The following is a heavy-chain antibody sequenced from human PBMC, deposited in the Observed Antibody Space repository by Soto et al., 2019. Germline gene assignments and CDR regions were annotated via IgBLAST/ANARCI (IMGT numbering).Heavy chain of an antibody. CDR2: ISYDGSNK. CDR1: GFTFSSYA. V-gene: IGHV3-30-3*01. D-gene: IGHD2-2*01. CDR3: ARDMPGYCIRTSCPYNWFDP. J-gene: IGHJ5*02. Sequence: QVQLVESGGGVVQPGRSLRLSCAASGFTFSSYAMHWVRQAPGKGLEWVAVISYDGSNKYYADSVKGRFTISRDNSKNTLYLQMNSLRAEDTAVYYCARDMPGYCIRTSCPYNWFDPWGQGTLVTVSS.